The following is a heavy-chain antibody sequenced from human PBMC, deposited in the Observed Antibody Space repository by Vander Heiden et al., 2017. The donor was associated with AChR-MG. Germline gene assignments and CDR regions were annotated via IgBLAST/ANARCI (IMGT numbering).Heavy chain of an antibody. V-gene: IGHV3-21*01. Sequence: EVRLVESGGGLVTPGGSLRLSCAASGFTFSTYGMNWVRQAPGKGLEWVASISESSSYIYYADSVKGRFTISRDNAKNSLYLQMNSLRGEDTAVYYCAKNTMRGIVAFEPWGQGTLVTVSS. D-gene: IGHD1-26*01. CDR2: ISESSSYI. CDR3: AKNTMRGIVAFEP. CDR1: GFTFSTYG. J-gene: IGHJ5*02.